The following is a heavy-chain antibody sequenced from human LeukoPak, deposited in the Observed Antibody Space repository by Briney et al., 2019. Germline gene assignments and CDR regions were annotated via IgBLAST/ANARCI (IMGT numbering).Heavy chain of an antibody. V-gene: IGHV3-7*01. Sequence: GGSLRLSCAASGFMFSSFWMGWVRQAPGKGPEWVANIGPESDTYYVESVRGRFTISRDNAQSSLYLQMDSLRGDDSAVYYCGRWGVSAGLDRWGQGTLVTVSS. CDR2: IGPESDT. D-gene: IGHD3-10*01. CDR1: GFMFSSFW. CDR3: GRWGVSAGLDR. J-gene: IGHJ5*02.